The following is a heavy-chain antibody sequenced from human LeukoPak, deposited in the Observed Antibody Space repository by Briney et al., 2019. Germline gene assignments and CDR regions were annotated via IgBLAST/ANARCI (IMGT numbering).Heavy chain of an antibody. V-gene: IGHV3-30*18. CDR2: ISYDGGNK. D-gene: IGHD3-22*01. J-gene: IGHJ4*02. Sequence: GGSLRLSCAASGFTFSSYGMHWVRQAPGKGLEWVAVISYDGGNKYYADSVKGRFTISRDNSKNTLYLQMNSLRAEDTAVYYCAKDEGDSSGYPLDYWGQGTLVTVSS. CDR3: AKDEGDSSGYPLDY. CDR1: GFTFSSYG.